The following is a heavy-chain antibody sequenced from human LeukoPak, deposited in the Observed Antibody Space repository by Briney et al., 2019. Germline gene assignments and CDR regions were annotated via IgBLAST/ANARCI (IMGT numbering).Heavy chain of an antibody. V-gene: IGHV4-61*02. CDR2: IYTSGSA. CDR3: ARVPLSSSGWT. CDR1: GGSISSGSYY. D-gene: IGHD6-19*01. J-gene: IGHJ4*02. Sequence: SQTLSLTCTVSGGSISSGSYYWNWTRQPAGKGLEWIGRIYTSGSANYNPSLQSRVTISLDTSKNQFSLKLSSVTAVDTAVYYCARVPLSSSGWTWGQGTLVTVSS.